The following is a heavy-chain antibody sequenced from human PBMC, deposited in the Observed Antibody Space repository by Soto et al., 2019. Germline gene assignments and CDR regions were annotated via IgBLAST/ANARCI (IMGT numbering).Heavy chain of an antibody. CDR1: GYSFTSYW. V-gene: IGHV5-51*01. Sequence: GESLKISCKGSGYSFTSYWIGWVRQMPGKGLEWMGIIYPGDSDTRYSPSFQGQVTISADKSISTAYLQWSSLKASDTAMYYCARLLGYCSSTSCPKNYYYYYGMDVWGQGTTVTVSS. D-gene: IGHD2-2*01. CDR3: ARLLGYCSSTSCPKNYYYYYGMDV. J-gene: IGHJ6*02. CDR2: IYPGDSDT.